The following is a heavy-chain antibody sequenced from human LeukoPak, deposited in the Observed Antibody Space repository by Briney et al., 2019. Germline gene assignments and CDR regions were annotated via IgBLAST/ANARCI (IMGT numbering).Heavy chain of an antibody. J-gene: IGHJ4*02. CDR3: ARGPLVVTAIPFLDY. Sequence: GSSVKVSCKASGGTFSSYAISWVRQAPGQGLEWMGRIIPIFGTANYVQKFQGRVTITTDESTSTAYMELSSLRSEDTAVYYCARGPLVVTAIPFLDYWGQGTLVTVSS. V-gene: IGHV1-69*05. CDR2: IIPIFGTA. D-gene: IGHD2-21*02. CDR1: GGTFSSYA.